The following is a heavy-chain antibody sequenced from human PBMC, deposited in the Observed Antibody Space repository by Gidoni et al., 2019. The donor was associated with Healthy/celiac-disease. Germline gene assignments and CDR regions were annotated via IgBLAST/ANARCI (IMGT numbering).Heavy chain of an antibody. J-gene: IGHJ3*02. V-gene: IGHV1-24*01. CDR1: GYTINELS. D-gene: IGHD3-9*01. CDR3: ATAAYYDILNTFDI. Sequence: QVQLVQSGAEVKKPGASVKVSCKVSGYTINELSIHWVRQAPGKGLEWMGGFDPEDGETIYAQKFQGRVTMTEDTSTDTAYMELSSLRSEDTAVYYCATAAYYDILNTFDIWGQGTMVTVSS. CDR2: FDPEDGET.